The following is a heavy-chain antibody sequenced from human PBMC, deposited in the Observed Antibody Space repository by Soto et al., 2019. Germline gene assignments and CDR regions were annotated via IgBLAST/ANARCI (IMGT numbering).Heavy chain of an antibody. Sequence: QVQLVQSGAEVKKPGASVKGSCKASGYTFTSYAMHWVRQAPGQRLEWMGWINAGNGNTKYSQKFQGRVTITRATSAGPAYIDLSSMRSEDTAVYYCARGVVGATFDSWGQGTLVTVSS. CDR3: ARGVVGATFDS. J-gene: IGHJ5*01. V-gene: IGHV1-3*01. CDR1: GYTFTSYA. CDR2: INAGNGNT. D-gene: IGHD1-26*01.